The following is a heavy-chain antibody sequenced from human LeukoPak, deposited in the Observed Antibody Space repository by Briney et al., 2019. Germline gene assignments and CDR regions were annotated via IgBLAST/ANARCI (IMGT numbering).Heavy chain of an antibody. V-gene: IGHV1-69*06. CDR1: GGTFSCYA. Sequence: GASVKVSCKASGGTFSCYAISWVRQAPGQGLEWMGGIIPIFGTANYAQKLQGRVTITADKSTSTAYMELSSLRSEDTAVYYCARGDPPPRYDSTVYNDYWGQGTLVTVSS. CDR3: ARGDPPPRYDSTVYNDY. D-gene: IGHD3-22*01. J-gene: IGHJ4*02. CDR2: IIPIFGTA.